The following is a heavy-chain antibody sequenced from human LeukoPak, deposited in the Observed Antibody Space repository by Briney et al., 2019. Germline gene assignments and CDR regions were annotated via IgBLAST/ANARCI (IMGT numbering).Heavy chain of an antibody. CDR1: GGSISSGDYY. D-gene: IGHD4-11*01. CDR3: ARDATVTTNWFDP. J-gene: IGHJ5*02. CDR2: IYYSWST. V-gene: IGHV4-30-4*08. Sequence: SETLSLTCTVSGGSISSGDYYWSWIRQPPGKGLEWIGYIYYSWSTYYNPSLKSRVTISVDTSKNQFSLKLSSVTAADTAVYYCARDATVTTNWFDPWGQGTLVTVSS.